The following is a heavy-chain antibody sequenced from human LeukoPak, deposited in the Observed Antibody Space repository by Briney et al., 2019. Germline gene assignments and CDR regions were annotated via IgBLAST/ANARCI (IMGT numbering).Heavy chain of an antibody. Sequence: GGSLRLSCAASGFTFDDYAMHWVRQAPGKGLEWVSLISGDGGSTYYADSVKGRFTISRDNSKNSLYLQMNSLRTEDTALYYCAKDDNGSGSYYFAYYYGMDVWGQGTTVTVSS. V-gene: IGHV3-43*02. D-gene: IGHD3-10*01. J-gene: IGHJ6*02. CDR3: AKDDNGSGSYYFAYYYGMDV. CDR2: ISGDGGST. CDR1: GFTFDDYA.